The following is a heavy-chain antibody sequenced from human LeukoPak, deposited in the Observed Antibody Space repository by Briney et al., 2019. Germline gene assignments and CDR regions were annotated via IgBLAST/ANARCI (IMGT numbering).Heavy chain of an antibody. Sequence: GGSLRLSCAASGFTFSNYVMFWVRQAPGKGLEWVASIKEDGSAKCYVGSVKGRFTISRDNAENSLFLQMNSLRAEDTAVYYCSRYTSSWHGLDDWAQESTVTVSS. J-gene: IGHJ6*01. D-gene: IGHD6-13*01. CDR2: IKEDGSAK. CDR1: GFTFSNYV. V-gene: IGHV3-7*04. CDR3: SRYTSSWHGLDD.